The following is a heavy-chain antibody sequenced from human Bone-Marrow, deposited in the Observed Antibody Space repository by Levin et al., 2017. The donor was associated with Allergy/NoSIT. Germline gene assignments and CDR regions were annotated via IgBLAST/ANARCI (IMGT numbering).Heavy chain of an antibody. J-gene: IGHJ4*02. CDR3: AREVTMVRGPWYPPPFDY. CDR1: GGSISSGSYY. CDR2: IYTSGST. D-gene: IGHD3-10*01. Sequence: SETLSLTCTVSGGSISSGSYYWSWIRQPAGKGLEWIGRIYTSGSTNYNPSLKSRVTISVDTSKNQFSLKLSSVTAADTAVYYCAREVTMVRGPWYPPPFDYWGQGTLVTVSS. V-gene: IGHV4-61*02.